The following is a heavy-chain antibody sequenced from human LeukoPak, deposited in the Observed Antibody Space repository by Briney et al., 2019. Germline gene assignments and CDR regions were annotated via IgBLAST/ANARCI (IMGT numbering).Heavy chain of an antibody. CDR3: AAVYCGGDCYSGPFDY. D-gene: IGHD2-21*02. V-gene: IGHV1-58*02. J-gene: IGHJ4*02. CDR2: IVVGSGNT. Sequence: GASVKVSCKASGFTFTSSAMQWVRQARGQRLEWIGWIVVGSGNTNYAQKFQERVTITRDMSTSTAYMELSSLRSEDTAVYYCAAVYCGGDCYSGPFDYWGQGTLVTVSS. CDR1: GFTFTSSA.